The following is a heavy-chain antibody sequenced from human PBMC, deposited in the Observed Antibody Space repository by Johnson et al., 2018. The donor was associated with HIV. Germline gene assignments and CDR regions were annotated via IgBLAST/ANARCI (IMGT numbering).Heavy chain of an antibody. V-gene: IGHV3-13*01. J-gene: IGHJ3*02. D-gene: IGHD1-7*01. CDR2: ISGTTGDT. CDR3: AKDRGSPGTPAAFDI. CDR1: GFTFGNYW. Sequence: VQLVESGGGLVQPGGSLRLSCAASGFTFGNYWMSWVRQAPGKGLEWVSAISGTTGDTYYPGSVKGRFTISRENAKNSLYLQLNNLRAGDTAVYYCAKDRGSPGTPAAFDILGQGTMVTVSS.